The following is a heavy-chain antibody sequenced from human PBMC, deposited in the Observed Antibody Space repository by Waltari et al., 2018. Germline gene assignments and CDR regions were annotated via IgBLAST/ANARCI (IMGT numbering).Heavy chain of an antibody. CDR3: ARGGAAAGSSMYYFDY. D-gene: IGHD6-13*01. CDR2: INHSGST. J-gene: IGHJ4*02. CDR1: VGSFSGYY. V-gene: IGHV4-34*01. Sequence: QVQLQQWGAGLLKPSETLSLTCAVYVGSFSGYYWSWIRQPPGKGLEWIGEINHSGSTNYNPSLKSRVTISVDTSKNQFSLKLSSVTAADTAVYYCARGGAAAGSSMYYFDYWGQGTLVTVSS.